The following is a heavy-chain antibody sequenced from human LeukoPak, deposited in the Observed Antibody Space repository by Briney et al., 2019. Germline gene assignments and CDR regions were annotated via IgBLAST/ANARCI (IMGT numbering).Heavy chain of an antibody. J-gene: IGHJ4*02. CDR1: GYPFDNFG. CDR3: ARDRLGGDLTGESLY. Sequence: GAAVKVSCKASGYPFDNFGRTWVRQAPGQGLEWMGWISAYNGNTHYAQKFRGRLTMTTDTSTTTAYLELRSLKSDDKAVYYCARDRLGGDLTGESLYWGQGTLVTVSS. CDR2: ISAYNGNT. D-gene: IGHD4-17*01. V-gene: IGHV1-18*01.